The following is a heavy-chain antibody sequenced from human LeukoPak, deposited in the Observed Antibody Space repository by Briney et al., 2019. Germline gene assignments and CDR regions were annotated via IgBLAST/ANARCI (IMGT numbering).Heavy chain of an antibody. CDR3: ARDLDGSSAFDI. CDR1: GFTVSSNY. V-gene: IGHV3-53*04. Sequence: TGGSLRLSCAASGFTVSSNYMSWVRQAPGKGLEWVSVIYSGGSTYYADSVKGRITISRHNSKNTLYLQMNSLRAEDTAVYYCARDLDGSSAFDIWGQGTMVTVSS. D-gene: IGHD1-1*01. CDR2: IYSGGST. J-gene: IGHJ3*02.